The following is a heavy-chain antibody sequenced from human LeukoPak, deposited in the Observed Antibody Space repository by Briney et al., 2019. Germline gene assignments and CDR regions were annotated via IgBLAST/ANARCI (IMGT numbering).Heavy chain of an antibody. CDR2: ISFYNGNT. J-gene: IGHJ5*02. CDR3: ARDPGGFDP. D-gene: IGHD3-16*01. Sequence: GASVKVSCKASGYTFDSYGISWVRHAPGQGLEWMGWISFYNGNTNYAQKLQGRVTLTTDTSTSTAYMELRSLRSDDTAVYYRARDPGGFDPWGQGTRVTVSS. V-gene: IGHV1-18*01. CDR1: GYTFDSYG.